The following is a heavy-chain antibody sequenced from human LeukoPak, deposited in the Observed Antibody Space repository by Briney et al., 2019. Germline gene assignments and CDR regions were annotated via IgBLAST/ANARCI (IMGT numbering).Heavy chain of an antibody. V-gene: IGHV4-59*01. D-gene: IGHD6-13*01. CDR1: GGSISSYY. CDR2: IYYSGST. CDR3: ARVVGSSWPLDY. J-gene: IGHJ4*02. Sequence: SETLSLTCTVSGGSISSYYWSWIRQPPGKGLEWIGYIYYSGSTNYNPSLKSRVTISVDTSKNQFSLKLSSVTAAGTAVYYCARVVGSSWPLDYWGQGTLVTVSS.